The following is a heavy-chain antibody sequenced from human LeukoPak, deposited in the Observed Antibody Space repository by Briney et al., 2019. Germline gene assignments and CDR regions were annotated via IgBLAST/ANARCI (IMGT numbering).Heavy chain of an antibody. D-gene: IGHD3-10*01. V-gene: IGHV1-69*04. CDR3: ASSVWFGESEYYFDY. CDR1: GGTFSSYA. J-gene: IGHJ4*02. CDR2: IIPILGIA. Sequence: SVKVSCKASGGTFSSYAISWVRQAPGQGLEWMGRIIPILGIANYAQKFQGRVTITADKSTSTAYMELSSLRSEDTAVYYCASSVWFGESEYYFDYWGQGTLVTVSS.